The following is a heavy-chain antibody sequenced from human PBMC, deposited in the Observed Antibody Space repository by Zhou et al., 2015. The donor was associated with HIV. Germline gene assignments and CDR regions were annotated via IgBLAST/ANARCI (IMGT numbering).Heavy chain of an antibody. CDR2: IIPIFGTA. D-gene: IGHD2-15*01. CDR3: ARVGYCSGGSCYVGPTGYYWYFDL. CDR1: GGTFSSYA. J-gene: IGHJ2*01. V-gene: IGHV1-69*01. Sequence: QVQLVQSGAEVKKPGSSVKVSCKASGGTFSSYAISWVRQAPGQGLEWMGGIIPIFGTANYAQKFQGRVTITADESTSTAYMELSSLRSEDTAVYYCARVGYCSGGSCYVGPTGYYWYFDLWGRGTLVTVSS.